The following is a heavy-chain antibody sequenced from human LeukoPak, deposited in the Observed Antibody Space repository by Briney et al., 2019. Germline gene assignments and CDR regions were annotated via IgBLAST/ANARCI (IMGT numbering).Heavy chain of an antibody. CDR3: ARDLPMAIYYFDY. J-gene: IGHJ4*02. CDR2: IYHSGST. D-gene: IGHD5-24*01. V-gene: IGHV4-38-2*02. Sequence: SETLSLTCTVSGYSISSGYYWGWIRPPPGKGLEWIGSIYHSGSTYYNPSLKSRVTISVDTSKNQFSLKLSSVTAADTAVYYCARDLPMAIYYFDYWGQGTLVTVSS. CDR1: GYSISSGYY.